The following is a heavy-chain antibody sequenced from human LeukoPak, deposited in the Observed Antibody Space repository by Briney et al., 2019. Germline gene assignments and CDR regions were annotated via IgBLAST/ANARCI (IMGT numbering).Heavy chain of an antibody. D-gene: IGHD5/OR15-5a*01. CDR1: GFTFSRFG. J-gene: IGHJ4*02. Sequence: GGSLRLSCAGSGFTFSRFGMHWVRQAPGKGLEWMTFTRTDGSDKYYADSVKGRFTISRDNSKNTLFLQMNSLRAEDTAVYYCAKELYDWDYWGQGTLVTVSS. CDR3: AKELYDWDY. CDR2: TRTDGSDK. V-gene: IGHV3-30*02.